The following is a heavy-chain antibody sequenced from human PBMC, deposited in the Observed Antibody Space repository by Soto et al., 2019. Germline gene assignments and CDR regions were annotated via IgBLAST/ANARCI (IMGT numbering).Heavy chain of an antibody. CDR2: IQSGGPT. J-gene: IGHJ6*02. CDR1: GFTVSSKY. V-gene: IGHV3-66*01. Sequence: EVQLVESGGGLVQPGGSLRLSCAASGFTVSSKYMSWVRQAPGKGLEWVSLIQSGGPTYYADSVKGRFTISRDTSENTVHLQMDSLRADDTAVYYCARDDVLCDGGRCYGVPLDVWGQGTTVTVSS. CDR3: ARDDVLCDGGRCYGVPLDV. D-gene: IGHD2-15*01.